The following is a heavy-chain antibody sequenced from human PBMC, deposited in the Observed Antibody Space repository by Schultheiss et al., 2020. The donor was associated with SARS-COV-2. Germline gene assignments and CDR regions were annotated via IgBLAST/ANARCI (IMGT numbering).Heavy chain of an antibody. V-gene: IGHV1-2*02. J-gene: IGHJ4*02. Sequence: ASVKVSCKTSGHTVTGYYIHWVRQAHGQGLEWMGWINPGSGRTMYAQRFLGRVTMTRDTSISTAYVDLRGLTSDDTAVYYCARGEFSSRWFSLAFWGQGTLVTVSS. CDR2: INPGSGRT. D-gene: IGHD6-13*01. CDR3: ARGEFSSRWFSLAF. CDR1: GHTVTGYY.